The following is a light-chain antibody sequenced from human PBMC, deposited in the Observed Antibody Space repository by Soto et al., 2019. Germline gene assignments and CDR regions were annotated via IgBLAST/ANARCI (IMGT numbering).Light chain of an antibody. J-gene: IGKJ1*01. CDR2: GAS. Sequence: EIVLTQSPGTLSLSPGERATLSCRASQSVSSSYLAWYQQQPGQAPRLLIYGASSRATGIPDRFSGSGSGTDFTLTISSLQPEDFATYYCQQSYSTPTWTFGQGTKVDIK. V-gene: IGKV3-20*01. CDR1: QSVSSSY. CDR3: QQSYSTPTWT.